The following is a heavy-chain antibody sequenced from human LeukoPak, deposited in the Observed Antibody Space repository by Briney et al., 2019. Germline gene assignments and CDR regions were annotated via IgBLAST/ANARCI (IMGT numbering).Heavy chain of an antibody. CDR1: GGSFSGCY. J-gene: IGHJ2*01. Sequence: LSETLSLTCAVYGGSFSGCYWSWIRQPPGKGLEWIGEINHAGSTSYNPSLKSRVTISADTSKNQFSLKLSSVAAADTAVYYCARGPKYDRGSWLRTWYFDLWGRGTLVTVSS. CDR3: ARGPKYDRGSWLRTWYFDL. V-gene: IGHV4-34*01. CDR2: INHAGST. D-gene: IGHD3-22*01.